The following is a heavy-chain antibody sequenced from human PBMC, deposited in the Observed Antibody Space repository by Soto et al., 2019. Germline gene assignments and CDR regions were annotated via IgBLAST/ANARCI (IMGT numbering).Heavy chain of an antibody. CDR2: INPSGGST. D-gene: IGHD3-3*01. CDR3: ARSPSMGAAESCWGGYDRDV. Sequence: ASVKVSCKASGYTFTSHYMHWVRQAPGQGLEWMGIINPSGGSTSYAQKFQGRVTMTRDTSTSTVYMELSSLRSEDTAVYYCARSPSMGAAESCWGGYDRDVWRQGTTFTVAS. V-gene: IGHV1-46*01. CDR1: GYTFTSHY. J-gene: IGHJ6*02.